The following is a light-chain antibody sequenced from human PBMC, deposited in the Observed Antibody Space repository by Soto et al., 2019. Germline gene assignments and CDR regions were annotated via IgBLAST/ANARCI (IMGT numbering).Light chain of an antibody. Sequence: EIVLTQSPGTLPLSPGERATLSCRASQSVTGSYLAWYQQKPGQAPRLLIYGASSRATGIPDRFSGSESGTDFTLKIARLEPEDFAVYYCQQYGGSPRTFGQGTKVEMK. CDR2: GAS. J-gene: IGKJ1*01. CDR1: QSVTGSY. V-gene: IGKV3-20*01. CDR3: QQYGGSPRT.